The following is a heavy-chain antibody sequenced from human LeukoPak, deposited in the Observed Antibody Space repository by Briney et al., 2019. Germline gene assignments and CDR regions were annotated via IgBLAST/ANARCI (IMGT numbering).Heavy chain of an antibody. D-gene: IGHD3-10*01. CDR3: ARTGEKRLAGSASYYRGRPVDY. CDR1: GDSINSLDL. J-gene: IGHJ4*02. V-gene: IGHV4-4*02. CDR2: MYLSGTT. Sequence: ASETLSLTCTVSGDSINSLDLWSWVRQPPGKGLEWIGEMYLSGTTHSNPSVKSRVTISIDTSKNQFSLKVESTTAADTALYYCARTGEKRLAGSASYYRGRPVDYWSQGTLVTVSS.